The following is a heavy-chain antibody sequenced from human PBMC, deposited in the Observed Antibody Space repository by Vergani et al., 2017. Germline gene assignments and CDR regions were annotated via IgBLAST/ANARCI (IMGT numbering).Heavy chain of an antibody. CDR1: GGSINSHNYY. D-gene: IGHD2-15*01. V-gene: IGHV4-61*02. CDR2: IHTSGST. CDR3: ARLARLRYCSGGSCYYYYGMDV. J-gene: IGHJ6*02. Sequence: QVQLQESGPGLVKPSQTLSLTCTVSGGSINSHNYYWSWIRQPAGKGLEWIGRIHTSGSTNYNPSPKSRVTMSEDTSKNQFSLNLTSVTAADTAVYYCARLARLRYCSGGSCYYYYGMDVWGQXP.